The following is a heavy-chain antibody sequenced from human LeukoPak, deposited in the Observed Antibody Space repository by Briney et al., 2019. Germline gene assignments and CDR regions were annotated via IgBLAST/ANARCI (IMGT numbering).Heavy chain of an antibody. D-gene: IGHD4-17*01. CDR1: GFTFNNYA. V-gene: IGHV3-23*01. CDR2: ISGGGEKT. CDR3: ARDYADYVGYFFFDY. J-gene: IGHJ4*02. Sequence: GGSLRLSCAASGFTFNNYAMDWVRQTPGKGLEWASSISGGGEKTHYADSAKGRFTISRDNSQNTLYLQMNSLRAEDTAVYYCARDYADYVGYFFFDYWGQGTLVTVSS.